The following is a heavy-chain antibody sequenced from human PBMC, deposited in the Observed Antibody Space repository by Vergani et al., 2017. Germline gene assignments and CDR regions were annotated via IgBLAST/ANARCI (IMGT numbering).Heavy chain of an antibody. CDR3: ARVGSWSNLRKPVDY. V-gene: IGHV4-38-2*02. Sequence: QVQLQESGPGLVKPSETLSLTCTVSGYSISSGYYWGWIRQPPGKGLEWIGSIYHSGSTYYNPSLKSRVTISVDTSKNQFSLKLSSVTAADTAVYYCARVGSWSNLRKPVDYWGQGTLVTVSS. D-gene: IGHD6-13*01. CDR2: IYHSGST. J-gene: IGHJ4*02. CDR1: GYSISSGYY.